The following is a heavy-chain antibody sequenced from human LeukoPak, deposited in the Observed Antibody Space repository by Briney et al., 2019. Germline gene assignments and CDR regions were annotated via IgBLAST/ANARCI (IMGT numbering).Heavy chain of an antibody. D-gene: IGHD3-22*01. CDR1: GGSISSYY. CDR2: IYTSGTT. CDR3: ARGHYYDSRSPWDY. J-gene: IGHJ4*02. Sequence: SETLSLTCTVSGGSISSYYWSWIRQPAGKGLEWIGRIYTSGTTNYNPSLKSRVTMSVDTSKNQFSLNLSSVTAADTAVYYCARGHYYDSRSPWDYWGQGTLVTVSS. V-gene: IGHV4-4*07.